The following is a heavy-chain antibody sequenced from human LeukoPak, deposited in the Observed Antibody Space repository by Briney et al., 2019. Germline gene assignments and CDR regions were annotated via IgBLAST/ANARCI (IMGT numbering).Heavy chain of an antibody. CDR2: MSDSGGSS. J-gene: IGHJ4*02. CDR3: ARARGSCCSDY. V-gene: IGHV3-23*01. D-gene: IGHD2-15*01. Sequence: PGGSLRLSCAASGFTFSSYAMSWVRQAPGKGLEWVSGMSDSGGSSYYADSVKGRFTISRDNSKNSLYLQMNSLRAEDTAVYYCARARGSCCSDYWGQGTLVTVSS. CDR1: GFTFSSYA.